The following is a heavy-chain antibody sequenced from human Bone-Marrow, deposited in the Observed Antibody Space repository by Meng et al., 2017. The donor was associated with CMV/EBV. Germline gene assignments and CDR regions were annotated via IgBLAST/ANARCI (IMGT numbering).Heavy chain of an antibody. V-gene: IGHV4-34*01. J-gene: IGHJ5*02. D-gene: IGHD7-27*01. Sequence: QVQLQQWGAGLLKPSETLSLTCAVYGESLSGYFWSWIPQSPGKGLEWIGEINHSGRTNYNPSLKSRVTISVDTSKNQFSLNVTSVTAADTAVYYCATTALGPHQFDLWGPGTLVTVSS. CDR1: GESLSGYF. CDR3: ATTALGPHQFDL. CDR2: INHSGRT.